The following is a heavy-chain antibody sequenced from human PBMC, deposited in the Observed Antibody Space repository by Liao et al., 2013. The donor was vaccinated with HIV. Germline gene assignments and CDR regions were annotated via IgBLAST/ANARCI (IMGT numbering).Heavy chain of an antibody. CDR3: ARGAYGANSLGTFDI. V-gene: IGHV4-4*07. J-gene: IGHJ3*02. CDR2: IYFSGNT. D-gene: IGHD4-23*01. Sequence: QVQLQESGPGLVKPSETLSLTCTVSGGSINSNYWSWIRRPAGKGLEWIGRIYFSGNTDYSPSLKSRVTISLDTSKSQFFLNLNSVTAADTAVYYCARGAYGANSLGTFDIWGQGIVVTVSS. CDR1: GGSINSNY.